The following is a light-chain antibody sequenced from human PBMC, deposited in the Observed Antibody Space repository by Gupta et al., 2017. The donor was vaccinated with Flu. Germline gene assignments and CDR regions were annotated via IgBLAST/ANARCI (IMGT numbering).Light chain of an antibody. Sequence: QSVLTQPPSASGTPGQRVTISCSRSSSNIGSNAVNWYQQFPRTAPKLLIYSNNKRPSGVPDRCSASKSGTSASLAISGLQSEDEANYYCAAWDDSLNRYVFGTGTKGTVL. V-gene: IGLV1-44*01. CDR2: SNN. CDR3: AAWDDSLNRYV. J-gene: IGLJ1*01. CDR1: SSNIGSNA.